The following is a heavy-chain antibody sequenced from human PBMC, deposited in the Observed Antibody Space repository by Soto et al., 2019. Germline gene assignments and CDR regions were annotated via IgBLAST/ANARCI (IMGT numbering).Heavy chain of an antibody. CDR1: GFTVSSNY. J-gene: IGHJ3*02. D-gene: IGHD6-19*01. CDR2: IYSGGST. Sequence: GESLKISCAASGFTVSSNYMSWVRQAPGKGLEWVSVIYSGGSTYYADSVKGRFTISRDNSKNTLYLQMNSLRAEDTAVYYCARDHPGSSGWYAFDIWGQGTMVTVSS. CDR3: ARDHPGSSGWYAFDI. V-gene: IGHV3-53*01.